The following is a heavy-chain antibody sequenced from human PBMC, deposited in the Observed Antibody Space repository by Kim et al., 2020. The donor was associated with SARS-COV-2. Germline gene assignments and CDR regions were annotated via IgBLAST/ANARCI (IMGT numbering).Heavy chain of an antibody. CDR1: GFSFSDYG. D-gene: IGHD3-10*01. Sequence: GGSLRLSCAASGFSFSDYGMHWVRQSPGKGLEWVAIISHDGSNEEYVDSVKGRFTSSRDNSKNTMFLEMNSLRAEYTAVYYCAKGSGVRGLYDYFDAWG. J-gene: IGHJ4*01. CDR2: ISHDGSNE. V-gene: IGHV3-30*18. CDR3: AKGSGVRGLYDYFDA.